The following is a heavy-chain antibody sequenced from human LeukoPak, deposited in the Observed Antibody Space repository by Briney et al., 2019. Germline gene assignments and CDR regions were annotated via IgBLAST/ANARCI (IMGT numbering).Heavy chain of an antibody. Sequence: PGGSLRLSCAASGFTFSSYGMHWVRQAPGKGLEWVAVIWYGGSNKYYADSVKGRFTISRDNSKNTLYLQMNSLRAEDTAVYYCAKVRLGMYYMDVWGKGTTVTVSS. J-gene: IGHJ6*03. CDR3: AKVRLGMYYMDV. V-gene: IGHV3-30*02. D-gene: IGHD7-27*01. CDR1: GFTFSSYG. CDR2: IWYGGSNK.